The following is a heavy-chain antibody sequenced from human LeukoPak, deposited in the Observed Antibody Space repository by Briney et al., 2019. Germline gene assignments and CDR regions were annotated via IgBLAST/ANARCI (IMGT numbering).Heavy chain of an antibody. CDR3: ARDLIVGGAYDY. V-gene: IGHV1-2*02. CDR2: INPSSGGT. CDR1: VYTFTGYY. D-gene: IGHD1-26*01. J-gene: IGHJ4*02. Sequence: ASVKVSCKASVYTFTGYYIHWVRQAPGEGLEWMGWINPSSGGTSYAQEFQGRVTMTRDTSTSTGYMEVSGLRSDDAALYFCARDLIVGGAYDYWGQGTLVTVSS.